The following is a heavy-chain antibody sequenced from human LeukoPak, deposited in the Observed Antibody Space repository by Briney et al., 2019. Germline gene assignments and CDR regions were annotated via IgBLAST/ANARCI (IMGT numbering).Heavy chain of an antibody. J-gene: IGHJ4*02. CDR1: GYSISSGYY. V-gene: IGHV4-38-2*02. D-gene: IGHD2-15*01. Sequence: SETLSLTCTVSGYSISSGYYWGWIRQPPGKGLEWIGSIYHSGSTYYNPSLKSRVTISVDTSKNQFSLKLSSVTAADTAVYYCARDSAGYCSGGSCYLFDYWGQGTLVTVSS. CDR3: ARDSAGYCSGGSCYLFDY. CDR2: IYHSGST.